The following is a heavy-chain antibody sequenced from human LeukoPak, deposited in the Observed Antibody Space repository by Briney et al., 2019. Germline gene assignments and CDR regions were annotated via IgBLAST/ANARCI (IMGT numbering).Heavy chain of an antibody. Sequence: GASVKVSCRSSGYTFTTYGITWVRQAPGQGLEWMGWISTYNGNTNYAQTLQGRVTMTTDTSTSTAYMELRSLRSDDTAMYYCARDRMDTGTYFDYWGQGTLVTVSS. J-gene: IGHJ4*02. CDR1: GYTFTTYG. V-gene: IGHV1-18*01. D-gene: IGHD5-18*01. CDR3: ARDRMDTGTYFDY. CDR2: ISTYNGNT.